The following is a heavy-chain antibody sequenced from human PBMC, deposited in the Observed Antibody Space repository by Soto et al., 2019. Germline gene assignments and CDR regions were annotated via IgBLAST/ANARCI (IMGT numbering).Heavy chain of an antibody. CDR3: ARDLRRWLQPTGFDY. CDR1: GGTFSSYA. CDR2: IIPIFGTA. V-gene: IGHV1-69*13. D-gene: IGHD5-12*01. Sequence: SVKVSCKASGGTFSSYAISWVRQAPGQGLEWMGGIIPIFGTANYAQKFQGRVTITADESTSTAYMELSSLRSEDTAVYYCARDLRRWLQPTGFDYWGQGTLVTVSS. J-gene: IGHJ4*02.